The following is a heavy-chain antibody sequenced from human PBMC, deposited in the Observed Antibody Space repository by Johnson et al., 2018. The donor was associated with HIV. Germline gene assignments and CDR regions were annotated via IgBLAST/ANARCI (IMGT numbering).Heavy chain of an antibody. J-gene: IGHJ3*01. CDR1: GFTFSDAW. V-gene: IGHV3-15*01. D-gene: IGHD1-1*01. CDR3: TTGIYWSDAFEV. CDR2: IKSRANSGTA. Sequence: VQLVESGGGLVKPGGSLALSCAASGFTFSDAWMNWVRQAPGKGLEWVGRIKSRANSGTADYAAPVRGRFTFSTDASKTTLYLRMNSLKTEDTGVYYCTTGIYWSDAFEVWGRGTVVTVSP.